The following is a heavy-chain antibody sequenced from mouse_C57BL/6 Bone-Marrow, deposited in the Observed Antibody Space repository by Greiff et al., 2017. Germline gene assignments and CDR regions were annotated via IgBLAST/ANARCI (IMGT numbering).Heavy chain of an antibody. CDR1: GYTFTSYW. CDR2: IDPSDSYT. V-gene: IGHV1-69*01. CDR3: ASYYGYDLDY. D-gene: IGHD2-2*01. Sequence: QVQLQQPGAELVMPGASVKLSCKASGYTFTSYWMHWVKQRPGQGLEWIGEIDPSDSYTNYNQKFKGKSTLTVDKSSSTAYMQLSSLTSEDSAVYYCASYYGYDLDYWGQGTTLTVSS. J-gene: IGHJ2*01.